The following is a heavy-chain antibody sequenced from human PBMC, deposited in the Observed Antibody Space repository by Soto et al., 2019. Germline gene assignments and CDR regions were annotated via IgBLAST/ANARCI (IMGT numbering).Heavy chain of an antibody. V-gene: IGHV1-69*13. CDR3: ARGSGLELVFDI. Sequence: ASVEVSCKASGGTFSSYAISWVRQAPGQGLEWMGGIIPIFGTANYAQKFQGRVTITADESTSTAYMELSRLRSEDTAVYYCARGSGLELVFDIWGQGTMVTVSS. CDR1: GGTFSSYA. CDR2: IIPIFGTA. J-gene: IGHJ3*02. D-gene: IGHD1-26*01.